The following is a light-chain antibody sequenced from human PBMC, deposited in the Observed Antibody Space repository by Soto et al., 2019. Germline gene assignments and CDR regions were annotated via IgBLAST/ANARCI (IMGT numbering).Light chain of an antibody. J-gene: IGLJ1*01. Sequence: QSVLTQPASVSGSPGQSITISCTGTSRDVGGYNSVSWYRPDPGKAPKLMIYDVTNRPSGVSNRFSGSKSGNTASLTISGLQAEDEADYYCSSFTSSITYVFGTGTKVTVL. CDR1: SRDVGGYNS. CDR3: SSFTSSITYV. CDR2: DVT. V-gene: IGLV2-14*01.